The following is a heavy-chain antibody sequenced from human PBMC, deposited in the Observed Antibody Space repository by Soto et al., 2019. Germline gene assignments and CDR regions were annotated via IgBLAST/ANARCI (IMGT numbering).Heavy chain of an antibody. CDR3: ARLHDIVVVPPAGQPYYYYGMGV. J-gene: IGHJ6*02. Sequence: PGESLKISCKGSGYSFTSYWISWVLQMPGKGLEWMGRIDPSDSYTNYSPSFQGHVTISADKSISTAYLQWSSLKASDTAMYYCARLHDIVVVPPAGQPYYYYGMGVWGPGTTVTVSS. CDR2: IDPSDSYT. CDR1: GYSFTSYW. D-gene: IGHD2-2*01. V-gene: IGHV5-10-1*01.